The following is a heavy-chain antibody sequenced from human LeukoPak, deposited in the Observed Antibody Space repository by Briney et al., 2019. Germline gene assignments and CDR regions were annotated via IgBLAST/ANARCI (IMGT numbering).Heavy chain of an antibody. CDR3: AKDKLDCSSTSCFPYYYYMDV. Sequence: GGSLRLSCAASGFTFDDYAMHWVRQDPGKGLEWVSLISWDGGSTYYADSVKGRFTISRDNSKNSLYLQMNSLRAEDTALYYSAKDKLDCSSTSCFPYYYYMDVWGKGTTVTVSS. CDR1: GFTFDDYA. J-gene: IGHJ6*03. V-gene: IGHV3-43D*03. D-gene: IGHD2-2*01. CDR2: ISWDGGST.